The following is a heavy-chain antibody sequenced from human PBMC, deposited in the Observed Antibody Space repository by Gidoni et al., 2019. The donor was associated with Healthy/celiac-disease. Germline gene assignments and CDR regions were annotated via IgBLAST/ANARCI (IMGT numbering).Heavy chain of an antibody. J-gene: IGHJ4*02. CDR2: IFYRGCT. CDR1: SGSISSGDYY. Sequence: QVQLQESGPGLVKPSPTLSLTCTVSSGSISSGDYYWSWIRQPPGKGLEWIGYIFYRGCTYYNPSLKSRVTISVDTSKNQFSLKLSSVTAADTAVYYCARGIFGVDEYFDYWGQGTLVTVSS. D-gene: IGHD3-3*01. CDR3: ARGIFGVDEYFDY. V-gene: IGHV4-30-4*01.